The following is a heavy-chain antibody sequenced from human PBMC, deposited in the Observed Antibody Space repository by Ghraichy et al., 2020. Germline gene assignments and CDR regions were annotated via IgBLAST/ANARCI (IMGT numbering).Heavy chain of an antibody. CDR3: STHHDILTGYYGGDY. CDR1: GFTFSNVW. J-gene: IGHJ4*02. D-gene: IGHD3-9*01. V-gene: IGHV3-15*04. CDR2: IESNSDGGTT. Sequence: GGSLRLSCAASGFTFSNVWMSWVRQAPGKGLEWVGRIESNSDGGTTDYGAPVKGRFPISRDDSKNTLYLQMNSLKTEDTAVYYCSTHHDILTGYYGGDYWGQGTLVTVSS.